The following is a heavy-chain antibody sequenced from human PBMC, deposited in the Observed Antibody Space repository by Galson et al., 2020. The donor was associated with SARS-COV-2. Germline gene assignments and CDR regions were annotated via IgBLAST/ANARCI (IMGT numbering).Heavy chain of an antibody. D-gene: IGHD4-17*01. CDR1: RGTFSSYA. CDR3: ANPRTYGGSLYGMDV. J-gene: IGHJ6*02. V-gene: IGHV1-69*13. Sequence: SVKVSRKASRGTFSSYAISWVRQAPGQGLEWMGGNIPIFGTANYAQKFQGRVTITADESTSTAYMELSSLRSEDTAVYYCANPRTYGGSLYGMDVWGQGTTVTVSS. CDR2: NIPIFGTA.